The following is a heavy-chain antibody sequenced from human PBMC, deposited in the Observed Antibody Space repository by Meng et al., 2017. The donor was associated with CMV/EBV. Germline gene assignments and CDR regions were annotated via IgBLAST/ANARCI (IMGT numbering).Heavy chain of an antibody. J-gene: IGHJ4*02. CDR3: VRDLSGGDY. CDR1: GFTFSSYS. V-gene: IGHV3-21*01. CDR2: ISSSSSYI. D-gene: IGHD3-10*01. Sequence: GESLKISCAASGFTFSSYSMNWVRQAPGKGLEWVSSISSSSSYIYYADSVKGRFTISRDNAKNTLYLQMNGLRADDTGVYFCVRDLSGGDYWGQGTLVTVSS.